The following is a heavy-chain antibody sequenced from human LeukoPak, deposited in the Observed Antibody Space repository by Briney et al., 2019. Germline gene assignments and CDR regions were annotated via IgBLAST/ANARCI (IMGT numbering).Heavy chain of an antibody. V-gene: IGHV3-23*01. J-gene: IGHJ4*02. CDR2: ISGSGGST. CDR3: AKYQLYSSGLYYFDY. Sequence: GGSLRLSCAASGFTFSSYAMSWVRQAPGQGLEWVSAISGSGGSTYYADAVKGRFTISRNNSKNTLYLQMNSLRAEDTAVYYCAKYQLYSSGLYYFDYWGQGTLVTVAS. D-gene: IGHD6-19*01. CDR1: GFTFSSYA.